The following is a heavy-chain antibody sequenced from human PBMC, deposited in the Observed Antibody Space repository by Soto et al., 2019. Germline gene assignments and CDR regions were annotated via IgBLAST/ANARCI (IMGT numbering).Heavy chain of an antibody. CDR3: ARDNGMAGSFDP. V-gene: IGHV3-48*02. J-gene: IGHJ5*02. CDR1: GFTFSAYS. CDR2: ITGSSATI. D-gene: IGHD2-8*01. Sequence: PLVESGGGLVQPGESLRLSCVASGFTFSAYSMNWVRQAPGKGLEWISYITGSSATIYYADSVKGRFTISRDNAKNSLYLQMNSLRDEDTAIYFCARDNGMAGSFDPWGQGTLVTVSS.